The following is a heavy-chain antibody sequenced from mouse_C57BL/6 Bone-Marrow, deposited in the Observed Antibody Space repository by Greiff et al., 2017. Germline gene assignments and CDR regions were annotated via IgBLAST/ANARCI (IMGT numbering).Heavy chain of an antibody. CDR1: GYTFTSYW. CDR3: TKDYDAWFAY. Sequence: VQLQQSGTVLARPGASVKMSCKTSGYTFTSYWMHWVKQRPGQGLAWIGAIYPGYGDTSYNQQFKGKATLTAVTSSSPAYMQLSSLPTEDSAVYYCTKDYDAWFAYRGEGTLVTVSA. D-gene: IGHD2-4*01. V-gene: IGHV1-5*01. J-gene: IGHJ3*01. CDR2: IYPGYGDT.